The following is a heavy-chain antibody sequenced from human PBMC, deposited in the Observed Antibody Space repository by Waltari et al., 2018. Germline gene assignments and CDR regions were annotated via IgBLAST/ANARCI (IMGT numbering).Heavy chain of an antibody. CDR3: ARVENGDATDY. D-gene: IGHD4-17*01. V-gene: IGHV1-2*02. J-gene: IGHJ4*02. Sequence: QVQLVQSGAEVKKPGASVKVSCKASGYTFTGYYMHWVRQAPGQGLELMGWINPNRGGTNYAQKFQGRVTMTRDTSISTAYMELSRLRSDDTAVYYCARVENGDATDYWGQGTLVTVSS. CDR1: GYTFTGYY. CDR2: INPNRGGT.